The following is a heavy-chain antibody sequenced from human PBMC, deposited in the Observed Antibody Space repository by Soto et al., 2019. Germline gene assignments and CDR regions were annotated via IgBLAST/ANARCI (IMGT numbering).Heavy chain of an antibody. J-gene: IGHJ6*03. Sequence: SETLSLTCTVSGGSISSSSYYWGWIRQPPGKGLEWIGSIYYSGSTYYNPSLKSRVTISVDTSKNQFSLKLSSVTAADTAVYYCEVTTTSLYYYYYYMDVWGKGTTVTVSS. CDR3: EVTTTSLYYYYYYMDV. CDR2: IYYSGST. V-gene: IGHV4-39*01. CDR1: GGSISSSSYY. D-gene: IGHD4-17*01.